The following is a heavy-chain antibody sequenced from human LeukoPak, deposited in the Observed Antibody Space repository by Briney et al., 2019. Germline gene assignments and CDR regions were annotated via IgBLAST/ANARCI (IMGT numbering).Heavy chain of an antibody. D-gene: IGHD3-10*01. CDR2: IGAYNGNT. Sequence: ASVKVSCKASGYTFTSYGISWVRQAPGQGLEWMGWIGAYNGNTNYAQKLQGRVTMTTDTSTSTAYMELRSLRSDDTAVYYCARVITMVRGRGGWFDPWGQGTLVTVSS. CDR3: ARVITMVRGRGGWFDP. V-gene: IGHV1-18*01. CDR1: GYTFTSYG. J-gene: IGHJ5*02.